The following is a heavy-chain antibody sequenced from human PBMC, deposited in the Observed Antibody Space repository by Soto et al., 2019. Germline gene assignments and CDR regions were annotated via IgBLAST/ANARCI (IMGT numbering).Heavy chain of an antibody. CDR1: GFTFSSYW. CDR2: INPDGSAT. V-gene: IGHV3-7*01. CDR3: AAHTTGNVYFNH. D-gene: IGHD2-8*02. Sequence: EVQLVESGGGLVQPGGSLRLSCAASGFTFSSYWMTWLRQAPGKGLEWVANINPDGSATYYVDSVKGRFTISRDNAKNTLYLQTNSLRVEDTAVYYGAAHTTGNVYFNHWGQGALVTVSS. J-gene: IGHJ1*01.